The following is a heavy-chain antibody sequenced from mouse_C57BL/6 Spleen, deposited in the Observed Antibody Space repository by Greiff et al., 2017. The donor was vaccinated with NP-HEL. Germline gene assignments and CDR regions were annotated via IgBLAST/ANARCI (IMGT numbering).Heavy chain of an antibody. CDR3: TAYYGYAMDY. CDR1: GFTFSDAW. CDR2: IRNKANNHAT. D-gene: IGHD1-1*01. J-gene: IGHJ4*01. V-gene: IGHV6-6*01. Sequence: EVKLMESGGGLVQPGGSMKLSRAASGFTFSDAWMDWVRQSPEKGLEWVAEIRNKANNHATYYAESVKGRFTISRDDSKSSVYLQMNSLRAEDTGIYYCTAYYGYAMDYWGQGTSVTVSS.